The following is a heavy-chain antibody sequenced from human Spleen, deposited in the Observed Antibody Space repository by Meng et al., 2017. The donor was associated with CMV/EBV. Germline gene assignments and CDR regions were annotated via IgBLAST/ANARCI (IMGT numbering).Heavy chain of an antibody. D-gene: IGHD3-22*01. CDR1: GYTFTGYY. CDR3: ASHDSSGYYYLFDY. V-gene: IGHV1-2*02. Sequence: ASVKVSCKASGYTFTGYYMHWVRQAPGQGLEWMGWINPNSGGTNYAQKFQGRVTMTRDTSISTAYMELSRLRSDDTAVYYCASHDSSGYYYLFDYWGQGTLVTVPQ. J-gene: IGHJ4*02. CDR2: INPNSGGT.